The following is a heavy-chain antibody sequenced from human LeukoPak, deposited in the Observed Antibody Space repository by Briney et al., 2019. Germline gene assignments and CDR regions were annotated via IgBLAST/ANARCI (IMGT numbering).Heavy chain of an antibody. V-gene: IGHV3-7*01. CDR1: GFTFSSYW. CDR3: TRDFRITYYYGSGSYYLGY. Sequence: GGSLRLSCAASGFTFSSYWMSWVRQAPGKGLEWVANIKQDGSEKYYVDSVKGRFTISRDNAKNSLYLQMNSLRAEDTAVDYCTRDFRITYYYGSGSYYLGYWGQGTLVTVSS. D-gene: IGHD3-10*01. J-gene: IGHJ4*02. CDR2: IKQDGSEK.